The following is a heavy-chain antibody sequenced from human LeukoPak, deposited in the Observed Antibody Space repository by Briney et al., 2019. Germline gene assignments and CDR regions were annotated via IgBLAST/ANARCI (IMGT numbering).Heavy chain of an antibody. D-gene: IGHD3-10*01. CDR1: GFTVSSNY. CDR2: ISGSGGST. CDR3: AKDGSGSYYDRWSDP. J-gene: IGHJ5*02. V-gene: IGHV3-23*01. Sequence: PGGSLRLSCAASGFTVSSNYMSWVRQAPGKGLEWVSAISGSGGSTYYADSVRGRFTISRDNSENTLYLQMNSLRAEDTAVYYCAKDGSGSYYDRWSDPWGQGTLVTVSS.